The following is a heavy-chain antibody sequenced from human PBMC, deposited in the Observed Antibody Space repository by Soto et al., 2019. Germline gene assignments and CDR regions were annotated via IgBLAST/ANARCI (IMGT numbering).Heavy chain of an antibody. J-gene: IGHJ3*02. CDR3: ARHRGLSGFDI. CDR1: GLTLSSYS. V-gene: IGHV3-23*01. CDR2: ISGSGSST. Sequence: GGSLRLSCAAAGLTLSSYSMNWVRQAPGKGLEWVSAISGSGSSTYYADSVKGRFTISRDNAKNTLFLQMNSLRAEDTAVYYCARHRGLSGFDIWGQGTMLTVSS. D-gene: IGHD3-10*01.